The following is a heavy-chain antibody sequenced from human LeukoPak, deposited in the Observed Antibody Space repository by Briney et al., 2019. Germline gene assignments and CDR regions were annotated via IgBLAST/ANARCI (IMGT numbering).Heavy chain of an antibody. CDR3: AKRGDGGAWYDS. CDR1: GFTFSSYW. V-gene: IGHV3-74*01. D-gene: IGHD5-24*01. CDR2: ISSDGSNT. J-gene: IGHJ5*01. Sequence: GGSLRLSCAASGFTFSSYWMDWVRQAPGRGLVWVSRISSDGSNTAYADSVKGRFTISRDNAKNTMYLQMSSLRAEDTAVYYCAKRGDGGAWYDSWGQGALVIVSS.